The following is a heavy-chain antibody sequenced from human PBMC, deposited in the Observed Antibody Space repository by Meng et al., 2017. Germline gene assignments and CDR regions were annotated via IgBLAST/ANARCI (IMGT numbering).Heavy chain of an antibody. CDR3: ARTRGDYYFDY. Sequence: QVQLQGSGPGLVRPSETLSLTCTVSGDSVTVGSNYWSWIRQPPGKGLEWIGYIDYGGSTSYNPSLRSRVTISVDTSNNQFSLKLSSVTAADTAVFYCARTRGDYYFDYWGQGTLVTVSS. J-gene: IGHJ4*02. D-gene: IGHD3-16*01. CDR2: IDYGGST. V-gene: IGHV4-61*01. CDR1: GDSVTVGSNY.